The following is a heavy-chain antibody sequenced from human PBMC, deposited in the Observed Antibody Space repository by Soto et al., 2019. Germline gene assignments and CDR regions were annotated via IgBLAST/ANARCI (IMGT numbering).Heavy chain of an antibody. J-gene: IGHJ6*02. CDR2: ISAGGDMT. Sequence: DVQLLVSGGNLVQPGGSLTLSCSASGFTLSSYAMSWVRQVPGKGLEWVSSISAGGDMTYNSDSVKGRFTISRDNANNAVFLQMHNLRIEDTALYYCARGDRGGSGSPASYYYSGWDVWGQGATVTVS. D-gene: IGHD3-10*01. V-gene: IGHV3-23*01. CDR1: GFTLSSYA. CDR3: ARGDRGGSGSPASYYYSGWDV.